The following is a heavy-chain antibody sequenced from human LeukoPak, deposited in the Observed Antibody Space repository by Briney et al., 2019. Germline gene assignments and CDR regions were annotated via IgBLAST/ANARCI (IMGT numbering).Heavy chain of an antibody. J-gene: IGHJ5*02. D-gene: IGHD6-19*01. V-gene: IGHV3-23*01. CDR1: GFSFCNYV. Sequence: GQSLRLTCASSGFSFCNYVVRWVRQTPSTSRDLFSGISVSGDDTDYADSVKGRFTISRDNSKNTLFLQMNILRVEDTAVYYCVKVGGGGGWYWSPWGQGTLVTVSS. CDR3: VKVGGGGGWYWSP. CDR2: ISVSGDDT.